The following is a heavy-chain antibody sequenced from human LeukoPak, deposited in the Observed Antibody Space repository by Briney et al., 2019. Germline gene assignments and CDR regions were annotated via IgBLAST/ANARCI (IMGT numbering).Heavy chain of an antibody. CDR1: GFTFSSYS. J-gene: IGHJ4*02. D-gene: IGHD3-22*01. V-gene: IGHV3-21*01. Sequence: GGSLRLSCAASGFTFSSYSMNWVRQAPGKGLEWVSSISSSSSYIYYADSVKGRFTTSRDNAKNSLYLQMNSLRAEDTAVYYCARDGVSSGRFDYWGQGTLVTVSS. CDR3: ARDGVSSGRFDY. CDR2: ISSSSSYI.